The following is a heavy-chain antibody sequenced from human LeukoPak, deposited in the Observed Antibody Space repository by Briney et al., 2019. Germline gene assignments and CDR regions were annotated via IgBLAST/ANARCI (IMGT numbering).Heavy chain of an antibody. J-gene: IGHJ4*02. D-gene: IGHD3-3*01. Sequence: GQGLEWMGWMNPNSDNTGYVQKVQGRLTMTTDTSTNTAYMELRSLRSDDTAVYYCARAPHLYDFWSGYCDYWGQGTLVTVSS. CDR2: MNPNSDNT. V-gene: IGHV1-18*01. CDR3: ARAPHLYDFWSGYCDY.